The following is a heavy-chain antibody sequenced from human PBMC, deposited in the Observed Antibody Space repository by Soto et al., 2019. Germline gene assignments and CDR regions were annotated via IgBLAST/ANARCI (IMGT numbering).Heavy chain of an antibody. D-gene: IGHD3-10*01. V-gene: IGHV1-69*12. CDR3: ARDLLGFGYTYADV. CDR2: IIPIGGTA. J-gene: IGHJ6*02. Sequence: QVQLVQSGAEVKKPGSSVKVSCKASGGTFSSYAISWVRQAPGQGLEWMGEIIPIGGTANYAQKFQGRVTITADESTSTAYMELGSLTSEDTAVYYCARDLLGFGYTYADVWGQGTTVTVSS. CDR1: GGTFSSYA.